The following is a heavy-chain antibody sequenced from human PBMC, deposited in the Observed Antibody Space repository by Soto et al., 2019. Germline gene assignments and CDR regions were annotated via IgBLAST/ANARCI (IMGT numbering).Heavy chain of an antibody. J-gene: IGHJ6*02. D-gene: IGHD1-26*01. CDR2: ITGSGAIT. CDR1: GFTFSSYA. Sequence: EAQLLESGGGLLQPGGSLRLSCAASGFTFSSYAMSWVRLAPGKGLEWVSGITGSGAITYYTDSVKGRFTISRDNSKNTQYLQMQSLRAEDTAVYYCARDVWETTSMYYGLDVWGLGTTVTVSS. CDR3: ARDVWETTSMYYGLDV. V-gene: IGHV3-23*01.